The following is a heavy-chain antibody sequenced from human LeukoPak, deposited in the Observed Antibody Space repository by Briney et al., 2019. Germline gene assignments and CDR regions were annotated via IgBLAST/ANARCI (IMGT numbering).Heavy chain of an antibody. CDR2: ISGYNGNT. Sequence: XYTLTSYVISWVRQAPGQGLEWMGWISGYNGNTNYAQKLQGRVTMTTDTSTSTAYMELTSLRSDDTAVYYCAXPXDLXAFXIWGQGTMXTVSS. V-gene: IGHV1-18*01. CDR1: XYTLTSYV. J-gene: IGHJ3*02. CDR3: AXPXDLXAFXI.